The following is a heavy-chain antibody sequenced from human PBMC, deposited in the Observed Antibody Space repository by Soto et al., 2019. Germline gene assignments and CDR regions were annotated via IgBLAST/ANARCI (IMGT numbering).Heavy chain of an antibody. J-gene: IGHJ6*02. CDR1: GGSVSSGSYD. Sequence: SECLSLACTVCGGSVSSGSYDWGWIRQPPGKGLEWTGYIYYSGSTNYNPSLKSRVTISVDTSKNQFSLKLSSVTAADTAVYYCARDPLNCSGGSCYPEGSYYYYGMDVWGQGTTVTVSS. V-gene: IGHV4-61*01. CDR3: ARDPLNCSGGSCYPEGSYYYYGMDV. CDR2: IYYSGST. D-gene: IGHD2-15*01.